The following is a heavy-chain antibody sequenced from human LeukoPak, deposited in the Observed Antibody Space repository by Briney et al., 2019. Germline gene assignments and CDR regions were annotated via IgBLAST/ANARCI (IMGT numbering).Heavy chain of an antibody. CDR2: INSDGSTT. D-gene: IGHD3-10*01. V-gene: IGHV3-74*01. CDR3: ARGGVAGGNDY. Sequence: PGGSLTLSCAASGFTFSRHWMHRVRQAPGKGLEWLSFINSDGSTTSPAESVKGRFTISRDNAKNTLHLQMNSLRAEDTAVYYCARGGVAGGNDYWGQGTLVTVSS. CDR1: GFTFSRHW. J-gene: IGHJ4*02.